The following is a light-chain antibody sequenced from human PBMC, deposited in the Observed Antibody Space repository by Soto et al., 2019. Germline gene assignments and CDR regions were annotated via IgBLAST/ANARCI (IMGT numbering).Light chain of an antibody. CDR1: QGISSA. CDR3: QQFNSYPPSIT. J-gene: IGKJ5*01. Sequence: GDRVTITCRASQGISSALAWYQQKPGKAPKLLIYDASSLESGVPSRFSGSGSGTDFTLTISSLQPEDFATYYCQQFNSYPPSITFGRGTRLEIK. V-gene: IGKV1-13*02. CDR2: DAS.